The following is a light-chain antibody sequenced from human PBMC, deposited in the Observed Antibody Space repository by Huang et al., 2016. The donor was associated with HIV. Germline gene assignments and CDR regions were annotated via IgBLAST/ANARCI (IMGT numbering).Light chain of an antibody. Sequence: DIQMTQSPSSLSASGGARVTITCRASQSISSYLNWYQQKPGKAPKLLIYAAASLQSGVTSRFSGSGSGTDFTLTISSLQSEDFATYYCQQSYSTPPWTFGQGTKVEIK. CDR1: QSISSY. CDR2: AAA. V-gene: IGKV1-39*01. J-gene: IGKJ1*01. CDR3: QQSYSTPPWT.